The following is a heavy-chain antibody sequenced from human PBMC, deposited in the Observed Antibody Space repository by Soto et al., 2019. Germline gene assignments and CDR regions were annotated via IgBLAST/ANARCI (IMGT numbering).Heavy chain of an antibody. Sequence: QLHLQESGPGLVEPSETLSLTCSVSGGAISSGTNYWGWVRRAPGKGLEWIGNIYFRGSTYYNPSLKSRVTIAIDTSKTQFSLKLRSVTAADTAVYYCARMGYATGWYHFDYWGQGALVTVSS. CDR3: ARMGYATGWYHFDY. CDR2: IYFRGST. V-gene: IGHV4-39*01. J-gene: IGHJ4*02. D-gene: IGHD2-8*01. CDR1: GGAISSGTNY.